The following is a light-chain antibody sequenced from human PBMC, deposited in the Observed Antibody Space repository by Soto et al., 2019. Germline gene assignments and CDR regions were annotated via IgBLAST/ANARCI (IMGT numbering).Light chain of an antibody. CDR3: QEGET. Sequence: DLRMTQSPSSLSASVGDRVTITCRASQSITTYLNWYQQRPGKAPKLLIYVASSLQSGVPSRFSGRGSGTDFTLTISSLQPEDFATYYCQEGETFGQGTKVEVK. J-gene: IGKJ1*01. V-gene: IGKV1-39*01. CDR2: VAS. CDR1: QSITTY.